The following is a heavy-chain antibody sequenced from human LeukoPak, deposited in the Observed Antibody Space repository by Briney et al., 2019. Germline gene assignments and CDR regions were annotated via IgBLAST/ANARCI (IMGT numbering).Heavy chain of an antibody. CDR3: AKRVPYSSSWPSLDY. D-gene: IGHD6-13*01. J-gene: IGHJ4*02. CDR1: GFTFSSYA. V-gene: IGHV3-23*01. Sequence: GGSLRLSCAASGFTFSSYAMSWVRQAPGKGLEWVSATTDNGGDSYYADSVKGRFTISRDNSKNTLFLQMNSLRGEDTAVYYCAKRVPYSSSWPSLDYWGQGTLVTVSS. CDR2: TTDNGGDS.